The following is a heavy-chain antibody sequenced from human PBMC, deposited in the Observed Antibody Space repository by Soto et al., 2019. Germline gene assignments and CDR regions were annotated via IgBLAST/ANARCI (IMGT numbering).Heavy chain of an antibody. D-gene: IGHD1-26*01. CDR1: GGSISSSNW. CDR3: ARAGVVGATALDY. Sequence: ASETLSLTCAVSGGSISSSNWWSWVRQPPGKGLEWIGYIYHSGSTYYNPSLKSRVTISVDRSKNQFSLKLSSVTAADTAVYYCARAGVVGATALDYWVQGTLVTVSS. CDR2: IYHSGST. J-gene: IGHJ4*02. V-gene: IGHV4-4*02.